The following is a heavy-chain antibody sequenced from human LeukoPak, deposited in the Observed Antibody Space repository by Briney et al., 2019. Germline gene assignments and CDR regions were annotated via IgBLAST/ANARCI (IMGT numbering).Heavy chain of an antibody. Sequence: NPSQTLSLTCTVSGGSISSGSYYWGWVRQSPGKGLEWIGSIHYNGNSYYNPSLKSRVTISVDTSKNQFSLKLSSVTAADTAAYYCARLGSSGWYHTDYWGQGTLVTVSS. CDR1: GGSISSGSYY. CDR2: IHYNGNS. CDR3: ARLGSSGWYHTDY. J-gene: IGHJ4*02. D-gene: IGHD6-19*01. V-gene: IGHV4-39*07.